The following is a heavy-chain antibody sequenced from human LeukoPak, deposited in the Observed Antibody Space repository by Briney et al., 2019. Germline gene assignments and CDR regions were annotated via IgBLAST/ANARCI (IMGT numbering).Heavy chain of an antibody. J-gene: IGHJ6*03. CDR2: IIAVFGTA. V-gene: IGHV1-69*01. CDR1: GGTFSSYA. Sequence: GSSVKVSCKASGGTFSSYAISWVRQAPGQGLEWMGGIIAVFGTANYAQRLQGRVTITADESTTTAYLELSSLRSEDTAVYYCARGPQYYYYYYMDVWGKGTTVTVSS. CDR3: ARGPQYYYYYYMDV.